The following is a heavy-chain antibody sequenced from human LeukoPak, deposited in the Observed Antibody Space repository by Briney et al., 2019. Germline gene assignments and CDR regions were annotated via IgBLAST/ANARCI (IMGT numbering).Heavy chain of an antibody. J-gene: IGHJ4*02. V-gene: IGHV3-30*04. CDR3: ARELLPRRRSSWPAPFDY. D-gene: IGHD6-13*01. CDR2: ISYDGSNK. Sequence: GGSLRLSCAASGFTFSSYAMHGVRQAPGKGLEWVAVISYDGSNKYYADSVKGRFTISRDNSKNTPYLQMNSLRAEGTAVYYCARELLPRRRSSWPAPFDYWGQGTLVTVSS. CDR1: GFTFSSYA.